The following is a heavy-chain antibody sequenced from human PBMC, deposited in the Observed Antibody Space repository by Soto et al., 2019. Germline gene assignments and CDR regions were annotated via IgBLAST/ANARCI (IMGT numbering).Heavy chain of an antibody. Sequence: SETLSLTCTVSGGSISSYYWSWIRQPPGKGLEWIGYIYYSGSTNYNPSLKSRVTISVDTSKNQFSLKLSSVTAADTAVYYCARGRGGWFINQLLNAFDIWGQGTMITVSS. CDR1: GGSISSYY. V-gene: IGHV4-59*01. D-gene: IGHD2-2*01. J-gene: IGHJ3*02. CDR2: IYYSGST. CDR3: ARGRGGWFINQLLNAFDI.